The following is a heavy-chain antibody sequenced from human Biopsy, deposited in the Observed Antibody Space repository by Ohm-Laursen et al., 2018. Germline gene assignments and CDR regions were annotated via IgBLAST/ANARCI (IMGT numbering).Heavy chain of an antibody. Sequence: SVKVSCKTSGYTYTDYGVSWVRQAPGQGLEWMGWISGLNGIKTSASKFQGRLTMTTDRSASTAYMELRGLRSDDTAVYYCTRDLQTRAETFDSWGQGTLVIVSS. CDR2: ISGLNGIK. V-gene: IGHV1-18*01. CDR1: GYTYTDYG. D-gene: IGHD4-11*01. CDR3: TRDLQTRAETFDS. J-gene: IGHJ5*01.